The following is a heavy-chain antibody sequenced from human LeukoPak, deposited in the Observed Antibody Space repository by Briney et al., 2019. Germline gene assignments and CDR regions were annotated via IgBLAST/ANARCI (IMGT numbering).Heavy chain of an antibody. CDR2: MSYNVHT. D-gene: IGHD6-13*01. V-gene: IGHV4-61*01. Sequence: SETLSLTCTVSGASVSSGSYYGRWIRQSPGEGLEWIGFMSYNVHTDYNPSLKSRVTLPADTSNNQFSLRLNSVTAADTAVYFCATVAVAGTGPDNWGQGTLVTVSS. CDR3: ATVAVAGTGPDN. CDR1: GASVSSGSYY. J-gene: IGHJ4*02.